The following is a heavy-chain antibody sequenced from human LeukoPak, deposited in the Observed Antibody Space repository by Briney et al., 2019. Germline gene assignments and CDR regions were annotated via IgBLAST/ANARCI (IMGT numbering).Heavy chain of an antibody. CDR3: ARDAFRWELLD. CDR2: ISSSSSTI. D-gene: IGHD1-26*01. CDR1: GFTFSSYS. J-gene: IGHJ4*02. V-gene: IGHV3-48*04. Sequence: GSLRLSCAASGFTFSSYSMNWVRQAPGKGLEWVSYISSSSSTIYYADSVKGRFTISRDNAKNSLYLQMNSLRAEDTAAYYCARDAFRWELLDWGQGTLVTVSS.